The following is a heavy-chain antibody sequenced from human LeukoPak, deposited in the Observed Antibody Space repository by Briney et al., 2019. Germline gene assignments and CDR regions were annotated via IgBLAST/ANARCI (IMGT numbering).Heavy chain of an antibody. CDR3: ARVQHTQWLVRGIDY. Sequence: PSETLSLTCTVSGGSISSYYWSWIRQPPGKGLKWIGYIYYSGSTNYNPSLKSRVTISVDTSKNQFSLKLSSVTAADTAVYYCARVQHTQWLVRGIDYWGQGTLVTVSS. D-gene: IGHD6-19*01. CDR2: IYYSGST. CDR1: GGSISSYY. J-gene: IGHJ4*02. V-gene: IGHV4-59*12.